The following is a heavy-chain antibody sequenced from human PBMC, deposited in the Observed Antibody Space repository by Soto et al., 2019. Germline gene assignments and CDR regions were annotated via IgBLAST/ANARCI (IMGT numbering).Heavy chain of an antibody. J-gene: IGHJ2*01. Sequence: PGGSLRLSCAASGFTFSSYWMSWVRQAPGKGLEWVANIKQDGSEKYYVDSVKGRFTISRDNAKNSLYLQMNSLRAEYTAVYYCARSGRDYDILTGYYSYWYFDLWGRGTLVTVSS. CDR3: ARSGRDYDILTGYYSYWYFDL. V-gene: IGHV3-7*01. CDR2: IKQDGSEK. CDR1: GFTFSSYW. D-gene: IGHD3-9*01.